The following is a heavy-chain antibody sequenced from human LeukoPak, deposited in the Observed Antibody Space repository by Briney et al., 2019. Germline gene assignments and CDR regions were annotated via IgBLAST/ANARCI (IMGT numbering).Heavy chain of an antibody. V-gene: IGHV1-46*01. CDR1: GYTFTVYY. D-gene: IGHD6-13*01. J-gene: IGHJ5*02. CDR2: INPSGGST. Sequence: LWASVKVSCKASGYTFTVYYMHWVRQAPGQGLEWMGIINPSGGSTSYAQKFQGRVTMTRDTSTSTVYMELSSLRSEDTAVYYCARAVGIAAAGTPFDPWGQGTLVTVSS. CDR3: ARAVGIAAAGTPFDP.